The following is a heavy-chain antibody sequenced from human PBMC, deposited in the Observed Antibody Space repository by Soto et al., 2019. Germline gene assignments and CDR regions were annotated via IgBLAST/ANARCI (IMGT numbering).Heavy chain of an antibody. CDR2: MSYSGT. CDR3: ARIGTSLGIVTNNWFDP. Sequence: QVQLQESGPGLVKPSQTVTLTCSVSGDSISDAHYYWSSNRQPPGMGLEWIGYMSYSGTYYNPSLKSRVIMSLQTSKNQFSLNLSSVTAADTAIYYCARIGTSLGIVTNNWFDPWGEGILVTVSS. D-gene: IGHD1-1*01. V-gene: IGHV4-30-4*01. J-gene: IGHJ5*02. CDR1: GDSISDAHYY.